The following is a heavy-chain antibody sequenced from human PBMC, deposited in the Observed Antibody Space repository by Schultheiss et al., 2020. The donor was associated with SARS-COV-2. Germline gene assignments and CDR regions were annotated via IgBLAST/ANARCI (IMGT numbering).Heavy chain of an antibody. J-gene: IGHJ6*02. CDR3: ARRTANHIWPYYYYGMDV. Sequence: SQTLSLTCTVSGGSISSYYWGWIRQPPGKGLEWIGSIYYSGSTYYNPSLKSRVTISVDTSKNQFSLKLSSVTAADTAVYYCARRTANHIWPYYYYGMDVWGQGTTVTVSS. V-gene: IGHV4-39*01. CDR2: IYYSGST. CDR1: GGSISSYY. D-gene: IGHD1-14*01.